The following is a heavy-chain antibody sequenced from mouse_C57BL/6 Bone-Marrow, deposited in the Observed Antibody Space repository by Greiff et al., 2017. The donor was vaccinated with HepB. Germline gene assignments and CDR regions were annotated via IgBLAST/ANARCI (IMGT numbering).Heavy chain of an antibody. V-gene: IGHV1-4*01. CDR1: GYTFTSYT. J-gene: IGHJ2*01. D-gene: IGHD2-1*01. CDR3: ARLTYLLWLLRWRSGYFDY. CDR2: INPSSGYT. Sequence: QVQLQQSGAELARPGASVKMSCKASGYTFTSYTMHWVKQRPGQGLEWIGYINPSSGYTKYNQKFKDKATLTADKSSSSASMQLSSLTSEYSAVYYCARLTYLLWLLRWRSGYFDYWGPGPTLTVSS.